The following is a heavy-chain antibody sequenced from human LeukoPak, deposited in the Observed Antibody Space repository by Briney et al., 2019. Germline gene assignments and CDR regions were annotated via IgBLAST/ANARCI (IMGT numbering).Heavy chain of an antibody. CDR1: GYTFTNYG. CDR3: ARSEVLRYFEGDY. D-gene: IGHD3-9*01. Sequence: GASVKVSCKTSGYTFTNYGISWVRQAPGQGLEWMGWMNPNSGNTGYAQKFQGRVTMTRNTSISTAYMELSSLRSEDTAVYYCARSEVLRYFEGDYWGQGTLVTVSS. J-gene: IGHJ4*02. CDR2: MNPNSGNT. V-gene: IGHV1-8*02.